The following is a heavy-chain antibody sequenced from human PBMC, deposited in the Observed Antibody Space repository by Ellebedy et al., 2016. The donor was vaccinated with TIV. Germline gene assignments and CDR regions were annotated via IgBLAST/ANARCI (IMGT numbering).Heavy chain of an antibody. V-gene: IGHV4-4*02. D-gene: IGHD5-18*01. CDR1: GGSISSSNW. Sequence: MPSETLSLTCAVSGGSISSSNWWSWVRQPPGKGLEWIGEIYHSGSTNYNPSLKSRVTISVDKSKNQFSLKLSSVTAADTAVYYCARNGGAGIQLWSYYFDYWGQGTLVTVSS. CDR2: IYHSGST. CDR3: ARNGGAGIQLWSYYFDY. J-gene: IGHJ4*02.